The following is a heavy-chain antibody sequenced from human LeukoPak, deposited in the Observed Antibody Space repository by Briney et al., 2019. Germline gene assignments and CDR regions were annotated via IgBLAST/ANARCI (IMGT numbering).Heavy chain of an antibody. CDR2: IVVGSGNT. D-gene: IGHD4-23*01. V-gene: IGHV1-58*01. CDR3: AAEPADYGGNP. CDR1: GFTFTSSA. J-gene: IGHJ5*02. Sequence: ASVKVSCKASGFTFTSSAVQWVRLARGQRLEWIGWIVVGSGNTNYAQKFQERVTITRDMSTSTAYMELSNLRSEDTAVYYCAAEPADYGGNPSGQGTLVTVSP.